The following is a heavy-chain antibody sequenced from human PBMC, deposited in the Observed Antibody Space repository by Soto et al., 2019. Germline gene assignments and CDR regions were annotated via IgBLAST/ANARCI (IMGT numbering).Heavy chain of an antibody. CDR3: AKVVVAATRHTDFDS. J-gene: IGHJ4*02. CDR1: GGSINSNNYY. Sequence: SETLSLTCTVSGGSINSNNYYWAWIRQPPGKGLAWLASVYYDGSTYYNPSLKSRVSISVDTSKNHFSLKLSSVTAADTAVYDCAKVVVAATRHTDFDSWGQGTLVTVSS. CDR2: VYYDGST. D-gene: IGHD2-15*01. V-gene: IGHV4-39*02.